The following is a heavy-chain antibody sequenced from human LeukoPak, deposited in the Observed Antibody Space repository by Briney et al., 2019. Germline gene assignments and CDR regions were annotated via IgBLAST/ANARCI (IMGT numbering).Heavy chain of an antibody. Sequence: RGSMTLSCAASGFTFSSYGMHWVRQAPGKGLEWVGFIRYDGSNKYYAHSVKGRFTISRDKSTHTLYLQMNSLRAEDTAVYYCATTKVPHNWTHGRSAFDSWGQGTMVTVSS. CDR3: ATTKVPHNWTHGRSAFDS. J-gene: IGHJ3*02. CDR2: IRYDGSNK. V-gene: IGHV3-30*02. D-gene: IGHD1-20*01. CDR1: GFTFSSYG.